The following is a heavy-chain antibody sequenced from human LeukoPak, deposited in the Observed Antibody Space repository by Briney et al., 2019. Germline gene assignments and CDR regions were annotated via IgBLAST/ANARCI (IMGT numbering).Heavy chain of an antibody. J-gene: IGHJ4*02. CDR1: GFTFSSYA. Sequence: GRSLRLSCAASGFTFSSYAMHWVRQAPGKGLEWVAVISYDGSNKYYADSVKGRFTISRDNSKNTLYLQMNSLRAEDTAVYYCAKAPIAIAAILAYWGQGTLVTVSS. V-gene: IGHV3-30*04. CDR2: ISYDGSNK. CDR3: AKAPIAIAAILAY. D-gene: IGHD6-13*01.